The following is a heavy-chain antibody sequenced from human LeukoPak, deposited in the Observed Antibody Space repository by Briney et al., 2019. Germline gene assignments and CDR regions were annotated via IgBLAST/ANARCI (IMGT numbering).Heavy chain of an antibody. CDR1: GFTFSSYG. J-gene: IGHJ6*02. V-gene: IGHV3-30*18. CDR3: AKEGILERYFYYGMDV. D-gene: IGHD1-1*01. CDR2: VSYDGSDK. Sequence: GRSLRLSCAASGFTFSSYGMNWVRQASGKGLEWVGIVSYDGSDKYYADSVKGRFTISRDNSKNTLYLQMNSLRAEDTAVYFCAKEGILERYFYYGMDVWGQGTTVTVSS.